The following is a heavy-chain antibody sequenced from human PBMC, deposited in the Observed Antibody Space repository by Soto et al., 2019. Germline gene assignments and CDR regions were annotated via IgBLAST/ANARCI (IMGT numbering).Heavy chain of an antibody. D-gene: IGHD3-22*01. Sequence: ASVKVSCKVSEYTLTELSVHWVRQTPGKGLEWMGGFDPEDGETIYAQKFQGRVTMTEDTSTDTTYMELSSLRSEDTAVYYCATVYYYGSSGYYFNFDYWGQGTLVTVS. CDR1: EYTLTELS. CDR2: FDPEDGET. V-gene: IGHV1-24*01. J-gene: IGHJ4*02. CDR3: ATVYYYGSSGYYFNFDY.